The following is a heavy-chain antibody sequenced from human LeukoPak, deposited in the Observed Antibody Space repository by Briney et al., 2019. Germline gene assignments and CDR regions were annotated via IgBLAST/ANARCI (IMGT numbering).Heavy chain of an antibody. V-gene: IGHV4-39*01. CDR1: GGSISSGTYY. D-gene: IGHD1-26*01. CDR2: IYYSGST. Sequence: SETLSLTCTVSGGSISSGTYYWGWIRQPPGKGLEWIGSIYYSGSTYYNPPLKSLVTISLDTSKNQFSLKLNSVTAADTAVYYCARHSDRGELLRAFDIWGQGTMVTVSS. CDR3: ARHSDRGELLRAFDI. J-gene: IGHJ3*02.